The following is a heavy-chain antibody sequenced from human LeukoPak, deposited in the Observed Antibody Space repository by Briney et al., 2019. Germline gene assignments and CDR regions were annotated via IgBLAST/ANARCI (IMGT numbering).Heavy chain of an antibody. Sequence: ASVKVSCKASGYTFTGYYMHWVRQAPGQGLEWMGRINPNSGGPNYAQKFQGRLNMARDTSISTAYMELSRLRSDDTAVYYCARDGGGITFGGVIVSPDYWGQGTLVTVSS. CDR1: GYTFTGYY. D-gene: IGHD3-16*02. CDR2: INPNSGGP. CDR3: ARDGGGITFGGVIVSPDY. J-gene: IGHJ4*02. V-gene: IGHV1-2*06.